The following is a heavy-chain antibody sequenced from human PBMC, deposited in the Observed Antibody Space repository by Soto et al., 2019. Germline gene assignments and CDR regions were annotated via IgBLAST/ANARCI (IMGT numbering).Heavy chain of an antibody. CDR2: IIPILGIA. CDR1: GGTFSSYT. J-gene: IGHJ4*02. V-gene: IGHV1-69*04. Sequence: ASVKVSCKASGGTFSSYTISWVRQAPGQGLEWMGRIIPILGIANYAQKFQGRVTITADKSTSTAYMELGSLGSEDTAVCYCARESRNDYGDKRWPGFDYWGQGTLVTVSS. D-gene: IGHD4-17*01. CDR3: ARESRNDYGDKRWPGFDY.